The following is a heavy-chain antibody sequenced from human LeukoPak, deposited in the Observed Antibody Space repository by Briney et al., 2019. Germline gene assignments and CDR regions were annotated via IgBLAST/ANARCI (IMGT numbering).Heavy chain of an antibody. CDR3: ARGRTPTKRGISYYGSGSYKVYFDY. D-gene: IGHD3-10*01. Sequence: SQTLSLTCAISGDSVSSNSVTWNWIRQSPSRGLEWLGRTYYRSTWYNDYAVSVRGRITVNPDTSKNQFSLHLNSVTAADTAVYYCARGRTPTKRGISYYGSGSYKVYFDYWGQGTLVTVSS. J-gene: IGHJ4*02. CDR1: GDSVSSNSVT. CDR2: TYYRSTWYN. V-gene: IGHV6-1*01.